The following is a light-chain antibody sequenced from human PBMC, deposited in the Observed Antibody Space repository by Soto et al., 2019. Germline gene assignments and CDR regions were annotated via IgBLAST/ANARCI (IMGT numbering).Light chain of an antibody. J-gene: IGKJ3*01. Sequence: DIQMTQSPSSLSASVGDRVTITCRASKSISSYLNWYQQKPGKAPKLLIYAASSLQSGVPSRFSGSGSGTDVTLTISSLQPEDFATYYCQQSYSTPLFTFGPGTKVDIK. CDR3: QQSYSTPLFT. CDR1: KSISSY. CDR2: AAS. V-gene: IGKV1-39*01.